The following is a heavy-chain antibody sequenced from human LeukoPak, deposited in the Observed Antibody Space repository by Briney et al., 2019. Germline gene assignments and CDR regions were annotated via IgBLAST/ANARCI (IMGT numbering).Heavy chain of an antibody. J-gene: IGHJ5*02. V-gene: IGHV4-30-4*01. Sequence: SETLSLTCTVSGGSISSGDYYWSWIRQPPGKGLEWIGYIYYSGSTYYNPSLKSRVTISVDTSKNQFSLKLSSVTAADTAVYYCARRNGYCSSTSCYLNWFDPWGQGTLVTVSS. CDR1: GGSISSGDYY. CDR2: IYYSGST. CDR3: ARRNGYCSSTSCYLNWFDP. D-gene: IGHD2-2*01.